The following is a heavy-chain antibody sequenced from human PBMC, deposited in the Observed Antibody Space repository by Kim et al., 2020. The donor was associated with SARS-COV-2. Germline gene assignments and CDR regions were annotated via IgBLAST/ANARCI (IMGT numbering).Heavy chain of an antibody. J-gene: IGHJ2*01. Sequence: GGSLRLSCTASKFTFSTYNMNWVRQAPGMGLEWVASITGSSSFIYYADSVKGRFTVSRDNAKDSLFLQMTGLRADDTALYYCARATLAAPYWYFDLWGRGTLVTVSS. V-gene: IGHV3-21*04. D-gene: IGHD6-6*01. CDR2: ITGSSSFI. CDR1: KFTFSTYN. CDR3: ARATLAAPYWYFDL.